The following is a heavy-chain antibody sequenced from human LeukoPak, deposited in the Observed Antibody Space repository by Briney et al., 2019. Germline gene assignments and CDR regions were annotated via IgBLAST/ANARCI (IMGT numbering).Heavy chain of an antibody. J-gene: IGHJ4*02. Sequence: TGGSLRLSCAASGFTLSSSGMHWVRQAPGKGLEWVAVIWGDENHKYYGDSVRGRFTISRDNAKNTLYLQMDSLRVEDTAVYYCARGTMVRGVKDKPSLRVWEPRRPTIFDYWGQGTLVTVSS. CDR2: IWGDENHK. CDR1: GFTLSSSG. V-gene: IGHV3-33*01. CDR3: ARGTMVRGVKDKPSLRVWEPRRPTIFDY. D-gene: IGHD3-10*01.